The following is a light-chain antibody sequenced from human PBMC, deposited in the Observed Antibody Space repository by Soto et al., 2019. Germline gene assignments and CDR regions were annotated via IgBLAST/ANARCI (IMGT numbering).Light chain of an antibody. CDR1: QSVSSSY. Sequence: ESVLTQSPGTLSLSPGERATLSCRASQSVSSSYLAWYQQKPGQAPRLLIFGVSSRATGIPDRFSGSGSGTDFKLTISRLEPEDFAVYYCQQYGTSPGMYTFGQGTKLELK. J-gene: IGKJ2*01. V-gene: IGKV3-20*01. CDR3: QQYGTSPGMYT. CDR2: GVS.